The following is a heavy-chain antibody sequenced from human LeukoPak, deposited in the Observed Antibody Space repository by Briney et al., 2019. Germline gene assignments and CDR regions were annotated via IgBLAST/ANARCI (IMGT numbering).Heavy chain of an antibody. CDR1: GFSFSNYW. CDR3: TRNSLDY. V-gene: IGHV3-7*03. J-gene: IGHJ4*02. CDR2: IKADGSQQ. Sequence: GGSLRLSCTASGFSFSNYWMRWLRQAPGKGLEWVANIKADGSQQYYVDSVGGRFTITRDNAENSLYLQMNSLRAEDTAVYYCTRNSLDYWGLGTLVTVSS.